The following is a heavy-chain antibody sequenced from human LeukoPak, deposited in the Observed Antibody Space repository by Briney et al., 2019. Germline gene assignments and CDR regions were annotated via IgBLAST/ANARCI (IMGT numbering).Heavy chain of an antibody. Sequence: SETLSLTCTVSGGSISSYYWSWIRQPAGEGLEWIGRIYSSGSTNHKPSLKSRVTMSVDKSKNKFCLKLSSVTAADTAVYYRARGSFSSGWDYWGQGTLVTVSS. CDR3: ARGSFSSGWDY. CDR2: IYSSGST. V-gene: IGHV4-4*07. D-gene: IGHD6-19*01. CDR1: GGSISSYY. J-gene: IGHJ4*02.